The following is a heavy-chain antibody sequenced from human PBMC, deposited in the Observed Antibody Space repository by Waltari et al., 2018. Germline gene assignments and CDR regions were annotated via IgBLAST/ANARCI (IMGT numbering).Heavy chain of an antibody. J-gene: IGHJ2*01. Sequence: QMQLVQSGPEVKKPGTSVKVSCKASGFTFTSSAMQWVRQARGQRLEWIGWIVVGSGNTNYAQKFQERFTITRDMSTSTAYMELSSLRSEDTAVYYCAAEYDILTGYYIPWYFDLWGRGTLVTVSS. CDR2: IVVGSGNT. D-gene: IGHD3-9*01. V-gene: IGHV1-58*02. CDR3: AAEYDILTGYYIPWYFDL. CDR1: GFTFTSSA.